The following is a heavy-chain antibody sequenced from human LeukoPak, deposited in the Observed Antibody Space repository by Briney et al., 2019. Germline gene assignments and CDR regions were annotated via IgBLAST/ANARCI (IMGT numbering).Heavy chain of an antibody. J-gene: IGHJ5*02. Sequence: SETLSLTCAVYGGSFSGYYWSWIRQPPGKGLEWMGEINHSGSTNYNPSLKSRVTISVDTSKNQFSLKLSSVTAADTAVYYCARRIGIEGVAGQNWFDPWGQGTLVTVSS. CDR3: ARRIGIEGVAGQNWFDP. V-gene: IGHV4-34*01. CDR1: GGSFSGYY. CDR2: INHSGST. D-gene: IGHD6-19*01.